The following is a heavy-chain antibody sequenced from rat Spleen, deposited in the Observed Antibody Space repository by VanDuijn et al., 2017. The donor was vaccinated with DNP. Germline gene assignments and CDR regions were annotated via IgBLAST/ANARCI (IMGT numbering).Heavy chain of an antibody. CDR1: GFTFNNYY. J-gene: IGHJ4*01. D-gene: IGHD1-11*01. Sequence: EVQLVESGGDLVQPGRSLKLSCVASGFTFNNYYMTWIRQVPGTGLEWVASISNGGGSTYYPDSVKGRFIISRDNAEDTVYLQMNSLRSEDTATYYCAKDRHGGFAMDAWGQGTSVTVSS. CDR2: ISNGGGST. V-gene: IGHV5-58*01. CDR3: AKDRHGGFAMDA.